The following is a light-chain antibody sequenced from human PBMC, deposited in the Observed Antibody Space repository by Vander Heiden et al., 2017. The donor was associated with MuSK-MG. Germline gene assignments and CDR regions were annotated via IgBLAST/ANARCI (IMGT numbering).Light chain of an antibody. CDR2: SAS. CDR1: QDVGTY. J-gene: IGKJ5*01. Sequence: IVLTQSPATLSVSPGERVTLSCRASQDVGTYLAWYKQTPGQPPRLLIYSASNRAPGTKARFSGSGYGTDFTLTISSLEPEDLAVYYCQQRIAVHLSITFGQGTLMEIK. V-gene: IGKV3D-11*01. CDR3: QQRIAVHLSIT.